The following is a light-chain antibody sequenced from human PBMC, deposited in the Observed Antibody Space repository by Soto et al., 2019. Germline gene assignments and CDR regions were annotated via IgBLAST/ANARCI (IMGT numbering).Light chain of an antibody. CDR2: KAS. CDR1: QSISSW. V-gene: IGKV1-5*03. Sequence: DIQMTQSPSTLSASVGDRVTITCRASQSISSWLAWYQQKPGKAPKLLIYKASSLESGVPSRFSGSGSGTEFTLTISSLQPDEFATYYCQQYNSYSTFGTGTKVDIK. CDR3: QQYNSYST. J-gene: IGKJ3*01.